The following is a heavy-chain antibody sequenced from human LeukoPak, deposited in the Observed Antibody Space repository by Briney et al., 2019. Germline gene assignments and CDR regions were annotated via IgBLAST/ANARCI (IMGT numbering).Heavy chain of an antibody. D-gene: IGHD6-13*01. Sequence: SDTLSLTCTVSGGSITSISYYWGWVRQPPGKGLEWIGSIYYSGNTYYNPSLKSRVTISVDTSKNQFSLKLSSVTAADTAVYYCARHFVSSWSSNFQHWGQGTLVTVSS. J-gene: IGHJ1*01. CDR3: ARHFVSSWSSNFQH. V-gene: IGHV4-39*01. CDR2: IYYSGNT. CDR1: GGSITSISYY.